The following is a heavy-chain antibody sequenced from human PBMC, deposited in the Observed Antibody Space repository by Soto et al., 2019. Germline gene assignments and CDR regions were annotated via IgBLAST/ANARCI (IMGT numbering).Heavy chain of an antibody. V-gene: IGHV4-39*01. CDR1: GGSISSSSYY. Sequence: SETLSLTCTVSGGSISSSSYYWGWIRQPPGKGLEWIGSIYYSGSTYYNPSLKSRVTISVDTSKNQFSLKLSSVTAADTAVYYCARNEYPEVFDYWGQGTLVTVSS. J-gene: IGHJ4*02. CDR3: ARNEYPEVFDY. CDR2: IYYSGST.